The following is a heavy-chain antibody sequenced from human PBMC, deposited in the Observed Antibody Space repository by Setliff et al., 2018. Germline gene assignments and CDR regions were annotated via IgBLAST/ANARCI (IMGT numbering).Heavy chain of an antibody. CDR2: TYYNGDT. J-gene: IGHJ6*03. Sequence: SETLSLTCTVSGGSFTYFWGWVRQPPGKGLEWIGSTYYNGDTYFNPSLKSRVTMSVDTSRNQFSLKLSSVTAADTALYYCARHVGIRGRGYNYYYYYMDVWGKGTTVTVS. V-gene: IGHV4-39*01. CDR1: GGSFTYF. D-gene: IGHD3-10*01. CDR3: ARHVGIRGRGYNYYYYYMDV.